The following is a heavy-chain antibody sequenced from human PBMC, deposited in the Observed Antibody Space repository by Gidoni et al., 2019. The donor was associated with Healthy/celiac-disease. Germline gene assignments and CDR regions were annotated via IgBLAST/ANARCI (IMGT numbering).Heavy chain of an antibody. V-gene: IGHV1-69*01. CDR2: IIPIFGTA. CDR1: GGTFSSYA. Sequence: QVQLVQSGAEVKKPGSSVKVSCKASGGTFSSYAISWVRQAPGQGLEWMGGIIPIFGTANYAQKFQGRVTITADESTSTAYMELSSLRSEDTAVYYCARDSGLIAVAGNGEKYFDYWGQGTLVTVSS. CDR3: ARDSGLIAVAGNGEKYFDY. D-gene: IGHD6-19*01. J-gene: IGHJ4*02.